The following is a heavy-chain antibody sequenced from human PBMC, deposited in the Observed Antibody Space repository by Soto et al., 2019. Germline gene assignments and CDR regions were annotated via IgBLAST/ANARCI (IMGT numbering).Heavy chain of an antibody. Sequence: SETLSLTCTVSGGSVSSGGFYWSWIRQLPEKGLEWIAYIFPSGSTSYNPSLRSRVSISADTSKNQLSLSLTSVTVADTAVYYCARGGSGDHCLDPWGQG. CDR2: IFPSGST. J-gene: IGHJ5*02. CDR1: GGSVSSGGFY. V-gene: IGHV4-31*03. CDR3: ARGGSGDHCLDP. D-gene: IGHD2-21*02.